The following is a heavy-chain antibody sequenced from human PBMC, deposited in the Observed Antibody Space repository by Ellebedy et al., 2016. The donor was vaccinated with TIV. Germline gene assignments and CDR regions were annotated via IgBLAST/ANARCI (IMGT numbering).Heavy chain of an antibody. D-gene: IGHD2-15*01. J-gene: IGHJ5*02. CDR1: GGSISSSSYF. Sequence: SETLSLXCTVSGGSISSSSYFWGWIRQPPGKGLEWIGSIYYSGSTYYNPSLKSRVTISVATSKNQFSLKLSSVTAADTAVYYCARDTGLGTPNWFDPWGQGTLVTVSS. CDR2: IYYSGST. CDR3: ARDTGLGTPNWFDP. V-gene: IGHV4-39*07.